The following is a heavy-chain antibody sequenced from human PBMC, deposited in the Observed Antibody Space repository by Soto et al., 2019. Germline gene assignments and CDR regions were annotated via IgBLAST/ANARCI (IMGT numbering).Heavy chain of an antibody. J-gene: IGHJ6*02. CDR1: GFTFSSYA. V-gene: IGHV3-30-3*01. CDR2: ISYDGSNK. D-gene: IGHD2-2*02. Sequence: PGGSLRLSCAASGFTFSSYALHWLSQDPGKGLEWVAIISYDGSNKYYADSVKGRFTISIDNSKNTLYLQMNSLRAEDTAVYYCARESCSSTSGYTPGAYYYYGMDVWAQGPTVTVSS. CDR3: ARESCSSTSGYTPGAYYYYGMDV.